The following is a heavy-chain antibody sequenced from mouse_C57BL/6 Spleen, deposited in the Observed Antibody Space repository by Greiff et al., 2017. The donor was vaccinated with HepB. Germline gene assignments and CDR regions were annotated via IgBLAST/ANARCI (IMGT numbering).Heavy chain of an antibody. CDR2: IDPSDSYT. D-gene: IGHD4-1*01. V-gene: IGHV1-69*01. Sequence: VQLQQPGAELVMPGASVKLSCKASGYTFTSYWMHWVKQRPGQGLEWIGAIDPSDSYTNYNQKFKGKSTLTVDKSSSTAYMQLSSLTSEDSAVYYCARDELGERAWFAYWGQGTLVTVSA. CDR1: GYTFTSYW. J-gene: IGHJ3*01. CDR3: ARDELGERAWFAY.